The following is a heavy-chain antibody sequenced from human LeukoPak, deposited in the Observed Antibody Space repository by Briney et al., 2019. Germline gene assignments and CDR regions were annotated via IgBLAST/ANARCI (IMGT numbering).Heavy chain of an antibody. D-gene: IGHD4-23*01. CDR3: TGAKLDRRSTFEI. V-gene: IGHV4-34*01. Sequence: SETLSLTCAVYGGSSSDYYWSWIRQPPGKGLESVGEINHGGNTNYNPSLKSRVAISVDTSKTQFSLKLGSVTGADTSVQYFTGAKLDRRSTFEIWGQGTMVTVSS. CDR1: GGSSSDYY. CDR2: INHGGNT. J-gene: IGHJ3*02.